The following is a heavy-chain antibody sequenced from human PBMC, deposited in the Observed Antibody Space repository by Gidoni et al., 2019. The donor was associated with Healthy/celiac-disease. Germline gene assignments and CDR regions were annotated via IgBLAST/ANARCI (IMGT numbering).Heavy chain of an antibody. J-gene: IGHJ4*02. CDR2: INPSGGST. Sequence: QVQLVQSGAEVKKPGASVKVSCKASGYTFTSYYMHWVRQAPGQGLEWMGIINPSGGSTSYAQKFQGRVTITRDTSTSTVYMELSSLRSEDTAVYYCARVPIAAAGTPLYYFDYWGQGTLVTVSS. CDR1: GYTFTSYY. D-gene: IGHD6-13*01. V-gene: IGHV1-46*01. CDR3: ARVPIAAAGTPLYYFDY.